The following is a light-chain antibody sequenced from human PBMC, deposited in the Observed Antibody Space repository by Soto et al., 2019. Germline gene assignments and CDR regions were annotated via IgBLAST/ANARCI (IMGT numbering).Light chain of an antibody. CDR3: QQYNNWPRT. V-gene: IGKV3-15*01. Sequence: EIVMTQSLATLSVSPGERATLSCRASQSVSSNLAWYQQKPGQAPRLLIYGASTRATGIPARFSGSGSETEFTLTFSSLQSEDFAVYYCQQYNNWPRTFGQGTKVEIK. CDR2: GAS. J-gene: IGKJ1*01. CDR1: QSVSSN.